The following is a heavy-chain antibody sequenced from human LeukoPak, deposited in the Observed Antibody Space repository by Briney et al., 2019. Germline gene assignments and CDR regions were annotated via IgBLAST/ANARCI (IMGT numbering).Heavy chain of an antibody. V-gene: IGHV4-59*01. D-gene: IGHD3-3*01. J-gene: IGHJ3*02. CDR2: IYYSGST. Sequence: SETLSLTCTVSGGSISSYYWDWIRQPPGKGLEWIGCIYYSGSTNYNPSLKSRVTISVDTSKNQFSLKLSSVTAADTAVYYCARFPPFGVVTNAAFDIWGRGTMVTVSS. CDR3: ARFPPFGVVTNAAFDI. CDR1: GGSISSYY.